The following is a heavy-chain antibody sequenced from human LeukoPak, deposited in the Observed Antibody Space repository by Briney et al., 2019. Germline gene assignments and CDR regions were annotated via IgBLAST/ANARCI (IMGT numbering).Heavy chain of an antibody. CDR3: ARDPRRSSQTGYFDY. J-gene: IGHJ4*02. CDR2: ISAYNGNT. D-gene: IGHD6-13*01. Sequence: ASVKVSCKASGYTFTSYGISWVRQAPGQGLEWMGWISAYNGNTNYAQKLQGRVTMTTDTSTSTAYMELRSLRSDDTAVYYCARDPRRSSQTGYFDYWGQGTLVTVSS. V-gene: IGHV1-18*01. CDR1: GYTFTSYG.